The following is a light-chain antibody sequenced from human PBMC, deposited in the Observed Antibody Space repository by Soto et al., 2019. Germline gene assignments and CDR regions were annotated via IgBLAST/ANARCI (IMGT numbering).Light chain of an antibody. CDR2: DVS. Sequence: QSALTQPASVSGSPGQSITISCTGTRSDVGAYNYVSWYQQHSGKAPKLMIYDVSNRPSGVSSRFSGSKSGNTAFLTISGRQLEDEADYYCNSYTGSTTWVFGGG. CDR1: RSDVGAYNY. CDR3: NSYTGSTTWV. V-gene: IGLV2-14*01. J-gene: IGLJ3*02.